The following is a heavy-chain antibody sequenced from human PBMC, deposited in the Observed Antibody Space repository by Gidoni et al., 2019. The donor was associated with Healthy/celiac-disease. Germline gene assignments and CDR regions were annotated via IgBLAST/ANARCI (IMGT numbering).Heavy chain of an antibody. CDR2: IIPIFGTA. D-gene: IGHD3-10*01. CDR1: GVPFSSDA. Sequence: QVQLVQSGAEVQKPGAAVKVPCKASGVPFSSDAISRVRQAPGQGLEWMGGIIPIFGTANYAQKFQGRVTITADKSTSTAYMELSSLRSEDTAVYYCARSIKGGFGELDWGQGTLVTVSS. CDR3: ARSIKGGFGELD. J-gene: IGHJ4*02. V-gene: IGHV1-69*06.